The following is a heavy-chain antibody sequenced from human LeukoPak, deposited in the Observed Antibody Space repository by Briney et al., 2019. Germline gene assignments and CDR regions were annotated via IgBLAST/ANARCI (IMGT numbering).Heavy chain of an antibody. CDR2: ISYDGSNK. Sequence: PGRSLRLSCAASGFTFSSYGMHWVRQAPGKGLEWVAVISYDGSNKYYADSVKGRFTISRDNSKNTLYLQMNSLRAEDTAVYYCAKGREDFDYWGQGTLVTVSS. J-gene: IGHJ4*02. CDR3: AKGREDFDY. V-gene: IGHV3-30*18. CDR1: GFTFSSYG.